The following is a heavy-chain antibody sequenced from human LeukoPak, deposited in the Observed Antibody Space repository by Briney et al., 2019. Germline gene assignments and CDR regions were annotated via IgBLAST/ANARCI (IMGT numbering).Heavy chain of an antibody. J-gene: IGHJ4*02. CDR2: INPNSGGT. D-gene: IGHD3-10*01. CDR3: ARRYFGSGSYYTDY. CDR1: GYTFTGYY. V-gene: IGHV1-2*02. Sequence: ASVKVSCKASGYTFTGYYMHWVRQAPGQGLEWMGWINPNSGGTNYAQKFQGRVTMTRDTSISTAYMELGRLRSDDTAVYYCARRYFGSGSYYTDYWGQGTLVTVSS.